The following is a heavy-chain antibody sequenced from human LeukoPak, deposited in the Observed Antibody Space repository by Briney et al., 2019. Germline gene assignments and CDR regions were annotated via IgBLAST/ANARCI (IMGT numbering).Heavy chain of an antibody. CDR1: GFTFSSYS. CDR3: STWGSYRQFDY. J-gene: IGHJ4*02. D-gene: IGHD3-16*02. Sequence: PGGSLRLSCAASGFTFSSYSMNWVRQAPGKGLEWVSSISSSSYIYYADSVKGRFTISRDNAKNSLYLQMNSLRAEDTAVYYCSTWGSYRQFDYWGQGTLVTVSS. CDR2: ISSSSYI. V-gene: IGHV3-21*01.